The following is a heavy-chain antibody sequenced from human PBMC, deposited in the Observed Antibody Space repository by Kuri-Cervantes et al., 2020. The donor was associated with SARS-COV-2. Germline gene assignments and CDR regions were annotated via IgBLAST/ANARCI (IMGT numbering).Heavy chain of an antibody. CDR1: GFPFNTYT. J-gene: IGHJ4*02. CDR3: ATDTAMVDY. V-gene: IGHV3-21*01. Sequence: GGSLRLSCAASGFPFNTYTMNWVRQAPGKGLEWVSSISSSGNYVYYADSVTGRFTISRDNARNSLSLQMNSLRAKDTAMYYCATDTAMVDYWGRGTLVTVSS. CDR2: ISSSGNYV. D-gene: IGHD5-18*01.